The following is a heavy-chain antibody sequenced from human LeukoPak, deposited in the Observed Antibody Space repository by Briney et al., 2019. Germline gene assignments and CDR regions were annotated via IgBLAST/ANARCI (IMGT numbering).Heavy chain of an antibody. J-gene: IGHJ4*02. D-gene: IGHD5-12*01. CDR2: ISGSGGST. CDR3: AKDLIPRGYDDFYYFDY. Sequence: GGSLRLSCGASGFTFCSYAMSWVRQARGEGLEWVSAISGSGGSTYYADSVKGRFTISRDNSKNTLYLQMNSLRAEDTAVYYCAKDLIPRGYDDFYYFDYWGQGTLVTVSS. V-gene: IGHV3-23*01. CDR1: GFTFCSYA.